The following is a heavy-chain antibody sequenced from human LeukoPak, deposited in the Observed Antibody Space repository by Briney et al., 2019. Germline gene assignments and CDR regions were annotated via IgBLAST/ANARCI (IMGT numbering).Heavy chain of an antibody. D-gene: IGHD3-22*01. V-gene: IGHV5-51*01. Sequence: GESLKISCKGSGYSFTSYWIGWVRQMPGKGLEWMGIIYPGDSDTRYSPSFQGQVTISADKSISTAYLQWSSLKASDTAMYYCARRRGQAYYYDSSGYYEIDYWGQGTLVTVSS. CDR1: GYSFTSYW. CDR2: IYPGDSDT. J-gene: IGHJ4*02. CDR3: ARRRGQAYYYDSSGYYEIDY.